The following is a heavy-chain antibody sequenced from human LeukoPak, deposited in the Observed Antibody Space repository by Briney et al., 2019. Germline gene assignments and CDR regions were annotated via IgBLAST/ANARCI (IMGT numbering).Heavy chain of an antibody. CDR2: IYYSGST. V-gene: IGHV4-59*01. Sequence: SETLSLTCTVSGGSISDYYWSWIRQPPGKGLEWIGYIYYSGSTNYNPSLKSRVTMSVDTSKNQFSLKLSSVTAADTAVYYCARSLTGNFDYWGQGTLVTVSS. D-gene: IGHD3-9*01. CDR1: GGSISDYY. J-gene: IGHJ4*02. CDR3: ARSLTGNFDY.